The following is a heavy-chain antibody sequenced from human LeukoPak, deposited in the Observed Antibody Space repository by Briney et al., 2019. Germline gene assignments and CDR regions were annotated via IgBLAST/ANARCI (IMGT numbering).Heavy chain of an antibody. CDR2: INPNSGGT. D-gene: IGHD4-17*01. Sequence: ASVKVSCKASGYTFSGYYLHWVRQAPGQGLEWMGWINPNSGGTTYAQKFQGRVTMTRDTSISTAYMELTRLRSDDTAVYYCAREILSKYDFGDYAHGYFDYWGQGTLVTVSS. CDR1: GYTFSGYY. CDR3: AREILSKYDFGDYAHGYFDY. J-gene: IGHJ4*02. V-gene: IGHV1-2*02.